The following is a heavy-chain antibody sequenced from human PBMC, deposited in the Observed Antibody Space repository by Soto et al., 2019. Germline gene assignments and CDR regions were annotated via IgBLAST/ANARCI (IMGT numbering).Heavy chain of an antibody. D-gene: IGHD6-13*01. CDR3: AEDMAAAGPTYYFDY. J-gene: IGHJ4*02. CDR1: GFTFGNYG. CDR2: ISYDGSNK. V-gene: IGHV3-30*18. Sequence: PGGSLRLSCAALGFTFGNYGMHWVRQAPGKGLEWVAVISYDGSNKYYIDSVKGRFTISRDSSKNTLYLQMNSLRAEDTAVYYCAEDMAAAGPTYYFDYWGQGTLVTVSS.